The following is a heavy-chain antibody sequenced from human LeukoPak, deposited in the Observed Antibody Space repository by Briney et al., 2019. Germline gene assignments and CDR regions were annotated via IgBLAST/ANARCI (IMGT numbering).Heavy chain of an antibody. CDR1: GGTFSSYA. D-gene: IGHD6-13*01. Sequence: SVKVSCKASGGTFSSYAISWVRQAPGQGLEWMGGIIPIFGTANYAQKFQGRVTMTTDTSTSTAYMELRSLRSDDTAVYYCARDSPYSSSSLGFDYWGQGTLVTVSS. CDR2: IIPIFGTA. V-gene: IGHV1-69*05. CDR3: ARDSPYSSSSLGFDY. J-gene: IGHJ4*02.